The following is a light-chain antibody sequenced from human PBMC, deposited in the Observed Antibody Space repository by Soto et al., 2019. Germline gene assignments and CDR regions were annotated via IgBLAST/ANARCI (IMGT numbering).Light chain of an antibody. V-gene: IGKV1-39*01. CDR1: QNIRNY. Sequence: DIQMTQSPSSLSASVGDRVAITCRASQNIRNYLNWYQQKPGKAPRVLLYGAASLQSGVPSRFSGSGSGTNFSLTINSLQPEDYATYYWQQSYYIQAPTFGGGTNVEIK. CDR3: QQSYYIQAPT. J-gene: IGKJ4*01. CDR2: GAA.